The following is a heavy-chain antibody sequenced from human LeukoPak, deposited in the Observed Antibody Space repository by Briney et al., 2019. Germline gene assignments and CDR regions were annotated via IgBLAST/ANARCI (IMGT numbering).Heavy chain of an antibody. V-gene: IGHV3-23*01. CDR2: SSCSGGST. D-gene: IGHD3-22*01. CDR3: AKSRTGYYDSSGYYRFDY. J-gene: IGHJ4*02. CDR1: GFTFSSYA. Sequence: PGGSLRLSCAASGFTFSSYAMSSVRQAPGKGLEWVSASSCSGGSTYYADSVKGRFTISRDNSKNTLYLQMNSLRAEDTAVYYCAKSRTGYYDSSGYYRFDYWGQGTLVTVSS.